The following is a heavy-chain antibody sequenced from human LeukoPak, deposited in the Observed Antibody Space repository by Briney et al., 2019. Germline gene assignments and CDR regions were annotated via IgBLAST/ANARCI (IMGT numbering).Heavy chain of an antibody. CDR1: GFTFSSYW. CDR3: ARAPDYYDSSGSSDY. D-gene: IGHD3-22*01. V-gene: IGHV3-7*01. Sequence: GGSLRLSCAASGFTFSSYWMNWVRQAPGKGLEWVANIKQDGSEKYYVDSVKGRFTISRDNAKNSLYLQMNSLRAEDTAVYYCARAPDYYDSSGSSDYWGQGTLVTVSS. J-gene: IGHJ4*02. CDR2: IKQDGSEK.